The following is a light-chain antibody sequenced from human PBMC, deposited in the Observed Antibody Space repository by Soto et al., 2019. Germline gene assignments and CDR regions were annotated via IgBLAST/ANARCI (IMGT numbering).Light chain of an antibody. J-gene: IGKJ1*01. Sequence: EIVMTQSPATLSVSPGERATLSCRASQRDSSNLAWYQQKPGQAHRLLIYGASTRATGIPARFSGSGSGTEFTLNISSLQSEDFAVYYCQQYNNWPPWTFGQGTKVEIK. CDR1: QRDSSN. V-gene: IGKV3-15*01. CDR2: GAS. CDR3: QQYNNWPPWT.